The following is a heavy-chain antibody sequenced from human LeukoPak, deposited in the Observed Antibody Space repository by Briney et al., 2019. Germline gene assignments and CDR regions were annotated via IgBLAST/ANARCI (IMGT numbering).Heavy chain of an antibody. V-gene: IGHV1-69*13. J-gene: IGHJ6*03. CDR2: IIPIFGTA. CDR1: GGTFSSYA. Sequence: SVKVSCKASGGTFSSYAISWVRQAPGQGLEWMGGIIPIFGTANYAQKFQGRDTITADESTSTAYMELSSLRSEDTAVYYCARGLALGDYYYYMDVWGKGTTVTISS. CDR3: ARGLALGDYYYYMDV.